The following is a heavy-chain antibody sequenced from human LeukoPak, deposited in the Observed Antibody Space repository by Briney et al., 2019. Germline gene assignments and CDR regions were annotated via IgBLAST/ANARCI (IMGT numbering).Heavy chain of an antibody. CDR1: GFTFSSYA. CDR3: ATHSLGYCSGGSCYGFDY. V-gene: IGHV3-64*01. CDR2: ISSNGGST. Sequence: GGSLRLSCAASGFTFSSYAMHWVRQAPGKGLKYVSAISSNGGSTYYANSVKGRFTISRDNSKNTLYLQMGSLRAEDMAVYYCATHSLGYCSGGSCYGFDYWGQGTLVTVSS. J-gene: IGHJ4*02. D-gene: IGHD2-15*01.